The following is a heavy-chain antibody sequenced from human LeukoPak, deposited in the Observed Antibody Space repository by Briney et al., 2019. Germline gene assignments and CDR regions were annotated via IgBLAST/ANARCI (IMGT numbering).Heavy chain of an antibody. J-gene: IGHJ4*02. Sequence: ASVKVSYKASGHTFTGYYMHWVRQAPGQGLEWRGWIDPNSGGTNYAQKFQGRVTMTRDTSISTEYMELSRLRSDDTAVYYCARGVGRSAAGLYYFDYWGQGTLVTVS. CDR2: IDPNSGGT. CDR1: GHTFTGYY. V-gene: IGHV1-2*02. CDR3: ARGVGRSAAGLYYFDY. D-gene: IGHD3-10*01.